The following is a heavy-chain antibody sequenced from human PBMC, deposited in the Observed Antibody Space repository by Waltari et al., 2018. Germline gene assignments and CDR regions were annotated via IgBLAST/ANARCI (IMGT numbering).Heavy chain of an antibody. V-gene: IGHV3-74*01. J-gene: IGHJ3*02. Sequence: GPLVESGGGLVQPGGSLQLSCAAYGFAFSRFLMHWVRQVPVQGLVWVSRINSDGIDTSYADSVRGRFTVSRDNAKNMVYLQMKSLRAEDTAIYYCTRDSPSWIWGQGTMVSVSS. CDR3: TRDSPSWI. CDR2: INSDGIDT. CDR1: GFAFSRFL.